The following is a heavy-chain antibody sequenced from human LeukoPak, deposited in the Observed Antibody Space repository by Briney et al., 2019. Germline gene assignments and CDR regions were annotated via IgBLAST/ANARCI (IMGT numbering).Heavy chain of an antibody. J-gene: IGHJ4*02. V-gene: IGHV1-18*01. D-gene: IGHD2-2*01. CDR2: INAYNGNT. CDR3: ARAEIVVVPAAPFDY. CDR1: GYTFTSYV. Sequence: ASVKVSCKASGYTFTSYVISWVRQAPGQGLEWMGWINAYNGNTNYAQKLQGRVTMTTDTSTSTAYMELRSMRCDDAAVYYCARAEIVVVPAAPFDYWGQGTLVTVSS.